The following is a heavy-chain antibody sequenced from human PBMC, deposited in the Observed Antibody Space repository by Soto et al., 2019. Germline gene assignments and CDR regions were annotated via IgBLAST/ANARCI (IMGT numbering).Heavy chain of an antibody. Sequence: SETLSLTCTVSGDSISSYSWTWIRQPPGKAMEWIGYIYDYGSTYYNPSFESRVAFSVDTSKNQFSLEVTSGTAADTAMYFCARVRTSLDLYYYYMDVWGKGTTVPVSS. V-gene: IGHV4-59*08. CDR1: GDSISSYS. D-gene: IGHD2-2*01. CDR3: ARVRTSLDLYYYYMDV. J-gene: IGHJ6*03. CDR2: IYDYGST.